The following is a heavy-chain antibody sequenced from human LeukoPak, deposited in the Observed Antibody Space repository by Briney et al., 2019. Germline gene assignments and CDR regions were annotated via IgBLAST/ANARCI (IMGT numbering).Heavy chain of an antibody. J-gene: IGHJ6*03. V-gene: IGHV3-21*01. CDR1: GFTFSSYR. CDR3: ARSELGYNYHYMDV. Sequence: GGSLRLSCAASGFTFSSYRMNWVRQAPGKGLEWVSSISSSSSSYIYYADSVKGRFTISRDNAKNSLYLQMNSLRAEDTAVYYCARSELGYNYHYMDVWGKGTTVTISS. CDR2: ISSSSSSYI. D-gene: IGHD3-10*01.